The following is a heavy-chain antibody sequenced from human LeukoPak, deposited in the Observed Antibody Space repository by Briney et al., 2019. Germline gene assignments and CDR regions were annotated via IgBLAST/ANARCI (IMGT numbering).Heavy chain of an antibody. CDR1: GFTFSDYY. D-gene: IGHD3-10*01. CDR2: ISSSGSTI. CDR3: ARDSRGLSVHFDY. Sequence: AGGSLRLSCAASGFTFSDYYMSWIRQAPGKGLEWVSYISSSGSTIYYADSVKGRFTISRDNAKNSLYLQMNSLRVEDTALYYCARDSRGLSVHFDYWGQGTLVTVSS. V-gene: IGHV3-11*04. J-gene: IGHJ4*02.